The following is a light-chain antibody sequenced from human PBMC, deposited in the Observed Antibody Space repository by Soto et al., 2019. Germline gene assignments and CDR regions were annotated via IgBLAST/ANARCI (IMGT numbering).Light chain of an antibody. CDR3: ETWDTSLSAGV. CDR1: SSNIEINY. CDR2: ENN. Sequence: QSVLTQPPSVSAAPGQTVTISCSGGSSNIEINYVSWYQQLPGTAPRLLIYENNKRPSGIPDRFSGSKSGTSATLGITGLQTGDEADYYCETWDTSLSAGVFGGGTKLTVL. V-gene: IGLV1-51*01. J-gene: IGLJ2*01.